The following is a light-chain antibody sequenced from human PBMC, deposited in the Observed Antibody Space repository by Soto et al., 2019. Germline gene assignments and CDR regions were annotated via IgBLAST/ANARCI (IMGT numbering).Light chain of an antibody. CDR3: TAWDTSLTGHLV. CDR1: TSNIGSHS. V-gene: IGLV1-44*01. CDR2: SND. Sequence: QSVLTQPPSASGAPGQTVTISCSGTTSNIGSHSVNWYRQLPGTAPKVVMFSNDERPSGVPDRFSGSKSGTSASLTITGLQSEDEADYYCTAWDTSLTGHLVFGGGTKLTVL. J-gene: IGLJ2*01.